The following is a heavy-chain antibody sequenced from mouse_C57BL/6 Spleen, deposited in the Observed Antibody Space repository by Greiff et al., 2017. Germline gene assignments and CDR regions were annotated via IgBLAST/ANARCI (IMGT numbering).Heavy chain of an antibody. V-gene: IGHV1-82*01. CDR1: GYAFSSSW. Sequence: VQLQESGPELVKPGASVKISCKASGYAFSSSWMNWVKQRPGKGLEWIGRIYPGDGDTNYNGKFKGKATLTADKSSSTAYMQLSSLTSEDSAVYFCARGLGRDYFDYWGQGTTLTVSS. D-gene: IGHD4-1*01. J-gene: IGHJ2*01. CDR3: ARGLGRDYFDY. CDR2: IYPGDGDT.